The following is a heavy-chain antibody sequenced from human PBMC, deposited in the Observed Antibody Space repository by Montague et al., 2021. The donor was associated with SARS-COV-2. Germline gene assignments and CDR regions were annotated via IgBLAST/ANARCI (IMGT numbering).Heavy chain of an antibody. CDR2: TYYRSKWYS. V-gene: IGHV6-1*01. J-gene: IGHJ4*02. CDR3: VRYSGWFYFDF. Sequence: CAISGDSVASNRVAWGWIRHSPSRGHEWLGRTYYRSKWYSDYAPSVRGRLTVNPDASKNEFSLELNYVTPEDTAVYYCVRYSGWFYFDFWGQGTLVTVSS. CDR1: GDSVASNRVA. D-gene: IGHD6-19*01.